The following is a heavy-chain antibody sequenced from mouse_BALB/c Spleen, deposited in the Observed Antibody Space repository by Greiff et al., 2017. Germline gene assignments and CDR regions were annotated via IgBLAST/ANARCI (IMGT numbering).Heavy chain of an antibody. CDR2: ISDGGSYT. CDR1: GFTFSDYY. Sequence: EVQLVESGGGLVKPGGSLKLSCAASGFTFSDYYMYWVRQTPEKRLEWVATISDGGSYTYSPDSVKGRFTISRDNAKNNLYLQMSSLKSEDTAMYYCAITTATYYYAMDYWGQGTSVTVSS. CDR3: AITTATYYYAMDY. J-gene: IGHJ4*01. V-gene: IGHV5-4*02. D-gene: IGHD1-2*01.